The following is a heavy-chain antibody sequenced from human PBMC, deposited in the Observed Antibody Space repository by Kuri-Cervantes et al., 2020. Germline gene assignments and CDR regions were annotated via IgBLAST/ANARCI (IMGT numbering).Heavy chain of an antibody. J-gene: IGHJ4*02. V-gene: IGHV1-2*02. CDR1: GGTFSSYA. CDR3: ARTTTVTTWWYFDY. CDR2: INPNSGGT. Sequence: ASVKVSCKASGGTFSSYAISWVRQAPGQGLEWMGWINPNSGGTNYAQKFQGRVTMTRDTSISTAYMELSRLGSDDTAVYYCARTTTVTTWWYFDYWGQGTLVTVSS. D-gene: IGHD4-17*01.